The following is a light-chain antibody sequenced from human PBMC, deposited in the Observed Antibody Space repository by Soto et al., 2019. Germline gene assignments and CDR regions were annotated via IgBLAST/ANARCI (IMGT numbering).Light chain of an antibody. V-gene: IGKV1-27*01. Sequence: DIQMTQSPSSLSASVGDRVTITCRASQGISNFLAWYQQKLGKAPKLLIYAASTLQSGVPSRFSGSGSGTDFTLTISSLQPEDVATYYCQNYNSAPPVTFGGGTKVEIK. CDR1: QGISNF. J-gene: IGKJ4*01. CDR2: AAS. CDR3: QNYNSAPPVT.